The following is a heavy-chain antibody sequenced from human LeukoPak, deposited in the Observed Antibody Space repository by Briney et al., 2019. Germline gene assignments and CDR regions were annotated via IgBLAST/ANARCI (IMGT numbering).Heavy chain of an antibody. CDR1: GGSFSGYY. J-gene: IGHJ4*02. CDR3: ARASTDLLFKWQYPATD. V-gene: IGHV4-34*01. Sequence: PSETLSLTCAVYGGSFSGYYWSWIRQPPGKGLEWIGDINHSGSTNYNPSLKSRITISVDKSKNQFSLKLSSVTAADTAVYYCARASTDLLFKWQYPATDWGQGTLVTVSS. D-gene: IGHD3-10*01. CDR2: INHSGST.